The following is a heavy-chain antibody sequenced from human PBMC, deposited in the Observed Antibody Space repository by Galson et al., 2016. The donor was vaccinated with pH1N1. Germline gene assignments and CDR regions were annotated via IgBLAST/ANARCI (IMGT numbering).Heavy chain of an antibody. Sequence: SLRLSCAASGSNSDYNMNWVHLAPGKGLEWVSSISGSGGRKHYADSVQGRFITSRDNSKNTLYLQMNSLRAGDTALYFCAKGGYGDYGLDVFDIWGQGTMVIVSS. CDR1: GSNSDYN. CDR2: ISGSGGRK. D-gene: IGHD4-17*01. J-gene: IGHJ3*02. V-gene: IGHV3-23*01. CDR3: AKGGYGDYGLDVFDI.